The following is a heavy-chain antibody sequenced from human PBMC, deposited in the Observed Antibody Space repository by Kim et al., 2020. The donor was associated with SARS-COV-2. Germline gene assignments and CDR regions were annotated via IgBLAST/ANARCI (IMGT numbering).Heavy chain of an antibody. CDR1: GYSFSNYW. Sequence: GESLKISCKGSGYSFSNYWIAWVRQVPGKGLEWMGIINPGDSDSKYSPSVQGHVTISVDKSVTTAYLQWSSLRASDTGIYFCARPYSTGFNDAFDVWGQGTMVTVSS. J-gene: IGHJ3*01. D-gene: IGHD6-25*01. CDR2: INPGDSDS. V-gene: IGHV5-51*01. CDR3: ARPYSTGFNDAFDV.